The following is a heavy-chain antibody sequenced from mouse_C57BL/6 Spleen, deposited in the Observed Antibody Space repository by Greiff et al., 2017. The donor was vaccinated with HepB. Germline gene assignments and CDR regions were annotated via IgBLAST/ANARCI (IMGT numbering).Heavy chain of an antibody. Sequence: QVQLQQPGAELVRPGSSVKLSCKASGYTFTSYWMDWVKQRPGQGLEWIGNIYPSDSETHYNQKFKDKATLTVDKSSSTAYMQLSSLTSEDSAVYYCARWAYYGSSFWFAYWGQGTLVTVSA. CDR1: GYTFTSYW. V-gene: IGHV1-61*01. J-gene: IGHJ3*01. D-gene: IGHD1-1*01. CDR3: ARWAYYGSSFWFAY. CDR2: IYPSDSET.